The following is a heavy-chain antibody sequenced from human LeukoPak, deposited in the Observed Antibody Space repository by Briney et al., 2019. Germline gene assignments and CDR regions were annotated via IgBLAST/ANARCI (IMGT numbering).Heavy chain of an antibody. J-gene: IGHJ5*01. V-gene: IGHV3-15*01. Sequence: PGGSLRLSCAASGFTFSNAWMNWVRQAPGKGLEWVGRIKSKTDGGTTDYAVPVKGRFTISRDDSKNTLYLQMNSLKTEDTADYYCTTVDSNGRYDGWWFDSWGQGTLVTVSS. D-gene: IGHD6-19*01. CDR3: TTVDSNGRYDGWWFDS. CDR1: GFTFSNAW. CDR2: IKSKTDGGTT.